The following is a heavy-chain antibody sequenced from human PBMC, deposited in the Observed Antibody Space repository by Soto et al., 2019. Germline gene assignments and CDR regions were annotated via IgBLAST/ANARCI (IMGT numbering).Heavy chain of an antibody. Sequence: GESLKISCKGSGYSFTSYWIGWVRQMPGKGLEWMGIIYPGDSDTRYSPSFQGQVTISADKSISTAYLQWSSLKASDTAMYYCARLLPPQLVVDATLVVGYFDYWGQGTLVTVYS. CDR1: GYSFTSYW. V-gene: IGHV5-51*01. CDR2: IYPGDSDT. D-gene: IGHD2-15*01. CDR3: ARLLPPQLVVDATLVVGYFDY. J-gene: IGHJ4*02.